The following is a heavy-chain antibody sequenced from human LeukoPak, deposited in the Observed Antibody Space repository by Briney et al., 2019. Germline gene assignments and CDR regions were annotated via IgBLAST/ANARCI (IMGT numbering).Heavy chain of an antibody. V-gene: IGHV1-2*02. J-gene: IGHJ4*02. D-gene: IGHD6-13*01. CDR1: GYTFTGYY. CDR2: VNPNSGGT. CDR3: ARDGWGYSSSWADY. Sequence: ASVKVSCKASGYTFTGYYMHWVRQAPGQGLEWMGWVNPNSGGTNYAQKFQGRVTMTRDTSISTAYMELSRLRSDDTAVYYCARDGWGYSSSWADYWGQGTLVTVSS.